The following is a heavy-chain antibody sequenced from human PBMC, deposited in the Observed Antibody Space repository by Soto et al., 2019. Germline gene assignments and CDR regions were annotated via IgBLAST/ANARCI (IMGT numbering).Heavy chain of an antibody. Sequence: SLTCDVNGGASSGYYWTWIRQTPGKGLEWIGEINHSGKTNYKSSLRSRLVMSVDTSKNRISLKLSSVTAADTAVYYCARGRLTYFYGSGSPGFFDYWGQGTPVTVSS. J-gene: IGHJ4*02. CDR2: INHSGKT. V-gene: IGHV4-34*01. D-gene: IGHD3-10*01. CDR1: GGASSGYY. CDR3: ARGRLTYFYGSGSPGFFDY.